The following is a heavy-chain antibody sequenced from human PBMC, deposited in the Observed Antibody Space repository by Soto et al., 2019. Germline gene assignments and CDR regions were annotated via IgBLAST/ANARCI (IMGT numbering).Heavy chain of an antibody. Sequence: EVQLVESGGDLVEPGGSLRLSCAASGFTFSTAWINWVRQTPGKGLEWVGRIKSKIDGGTTDFAAFVQGRFAISRDDSLDTTFMQMNSLTSEDTGVYNCTTDSHFSTRLVRFDLWGRGTLVIVSS. J-gene: IGHJ4*01. V-gene: IGHV3-15*07. CDR2: IKSKIDGGTT. D-gene: IGHD3-3*02. CDR3: TTDSHFSTRLVRFDL. CDR1: GFTFSTAW.